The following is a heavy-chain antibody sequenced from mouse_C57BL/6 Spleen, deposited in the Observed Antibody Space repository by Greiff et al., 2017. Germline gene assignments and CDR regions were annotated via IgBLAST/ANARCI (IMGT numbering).Heavy chain of an antibody. CDR1: GFTFTDYY. D-gene: IGHD3-3*01. Sequence: EVKVVESGGGLVQPGGSLSLSCAASGFTFTDYYMSWVRQPPGKALEWLGFIRNKANGYTTEYSASVKGRFTISRDNYQSILYLQMNALRAEDSATYYCARYRANYYAMDYWGQGTSVTVSS. V-gene: IGHV7-3*01. CDR2: IRNKANGYTT. J-gene: IGHJ4*01. CDR3: ARYRANYYAMDY.